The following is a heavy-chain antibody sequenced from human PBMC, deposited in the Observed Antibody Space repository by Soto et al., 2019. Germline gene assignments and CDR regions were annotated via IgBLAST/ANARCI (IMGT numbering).Heavy chain of an antibody. D-gene: IGHD3-22*01. Sequence: GASVTVSCKACGGSFSNYAVNLVQQAPAQGLEWMGGIIPMFERTNNAQKSQRRGTITSHKSPSTAYMELSSLQSADTVVYYCAIGTDFFDSIGYVGDFDIWGQGTVVTVSS. CDR3: AIGTDFFDSIGYVGDFDI. V-gene: IGHV1-69*06. CDR1: GGSFSNYA. CDR2: IIPMFERT. J-gene: IGHJ3*02.